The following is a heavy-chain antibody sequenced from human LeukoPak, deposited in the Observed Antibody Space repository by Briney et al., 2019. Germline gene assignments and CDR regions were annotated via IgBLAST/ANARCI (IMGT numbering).Heavy chain of an antibody. CDR1: GFTFSSYG. CDR2: ISSGSNTI. D-gene: IGHD3/OR15-3a*01. J-gene: IGHJ6*03. Sequence: GGSLRLSCAASGFTFSSYGMHWVRQAPGKGLEWVSYISSGSNTIYYADSVKGRFTISRDNSKNTLYLQTNSLRAEDTAVYYCAKDEKGEPHHDFWPGHYMDVWGKGTTVTVSS. CDR3: AKDEKGEPHHDFWPGHYMDV. V-gene: IGHV3-48*01.